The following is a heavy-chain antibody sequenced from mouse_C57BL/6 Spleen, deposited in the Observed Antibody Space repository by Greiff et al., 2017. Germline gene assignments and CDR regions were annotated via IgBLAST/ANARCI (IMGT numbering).Heavy chain of an antibody. CDR2: IDPSGSYT. CDR3: ARSGGQLAMDY. J-gene: IGHJ4*01. CDR1: GYTFTSYW. V-gene: IGHV1-69*01. Sequence: QVQLQQPGAELVMPGASVTLSCKASGYTFTSYWMHWVKQGPGQGLEWIGEIDPSGSYTNYNQKFKGKSTLTVDKSSSTAYMQLSSPTSEDSAVYYCARSGGQLAMDYWGQGTSVTVSS. D-gene: IGHD4-1*02.